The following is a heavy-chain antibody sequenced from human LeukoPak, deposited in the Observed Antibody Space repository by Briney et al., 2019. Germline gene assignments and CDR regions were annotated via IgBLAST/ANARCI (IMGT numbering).Heavy chain of an antibody. J-gene: IGHJ4*02. V-gene: IGHV3-23*01. CDR1: GFTFSSFA. CDR2: ISGSGGTT. CDR3: ARGGSYVHY. D-gene: IGHD1-26*01. Sequence: PGGSLRLSCAASGFTFSSFAMSWFRQAPGKGLEWVSSISGSGGTTYYADSVKGRFTISRDNAKNSLYLQMNSLRADDTAVYYCARGGSYVHYWGQGTLVTVSS.